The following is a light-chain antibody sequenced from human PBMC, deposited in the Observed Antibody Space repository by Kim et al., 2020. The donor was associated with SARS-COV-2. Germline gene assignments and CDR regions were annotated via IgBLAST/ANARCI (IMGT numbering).Light chain of an antibody. CDR2: GNN. Sequence: QRVTISCTGSSSNIGAGYDVHWYQQLPGTGPKLLIYGNNNRPSGVPDRISGSKSGTSASLAIAGLQAEDEADYYCQSYDISLRAWVFGGGTQLTVL. V-gene: IGLV1-40*01. CDR1: SSNIGAGYD. CDR3: QSYDISLRAWV. J-gene: IGLJ3*02.